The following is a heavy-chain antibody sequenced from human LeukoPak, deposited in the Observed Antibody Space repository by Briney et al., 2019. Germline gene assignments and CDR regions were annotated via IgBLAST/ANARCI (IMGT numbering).Heavy chain of an antibody. D-gene: IGHD4-23*01. CDR1: GFTFSSYS. CDR2: ISSSSSYI. CDR3: ARDLFPVGTLNWFDP. Sequence: GGSLRLSCAASGFTFSSYSMNWVRQAPGKRLEWVSSISSSSSYIYYADSVKGRFTISRDNAKNSLYLQMNSLRAEDTAVYYCARDLFPVGTLNWFDPWGQGTLVTVSS. J-gene: IGHJ5*02. V-gene: IGHV3-21*01.